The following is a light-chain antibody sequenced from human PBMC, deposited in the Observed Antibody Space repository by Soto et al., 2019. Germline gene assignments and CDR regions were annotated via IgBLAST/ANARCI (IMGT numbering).Light chain of an antibody. J-gene: IGLJ7*01. CDR1: SSNIKNKY. Sequence: QSVLTQPPSASGTPGQWVTISCSGSSSNIKNKYVYWYQQLPGTAPKLLIYRNDERPSGVPDRFSDSKSGTSASLAISGRRSEDEADSYCAAWDDRLSGAVFGGGTQLTVL. V-gene: IGLV1-47*01. CDR2: RND. CDR3: AAWDDRLSGAV.